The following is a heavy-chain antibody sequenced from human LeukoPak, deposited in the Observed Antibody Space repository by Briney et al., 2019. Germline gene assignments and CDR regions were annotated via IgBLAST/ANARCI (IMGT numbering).Heavy chain of an antibody. D-gene: IGHD7-27*01. CDR2: IYYFGST. J-gene: IGHJ4*02. CDR3: AKLGSPRAY. Sequence: PSETLSLTCTVSGGSIDTYYWSWIRQPPGKGLEWIGYIYYFGSTDYDPSLKSRVTIPVDTSKNQFSLSLRSVTAADTAVYYCAKLGSPRAYWGQGILVRVSS. CDR1: GGSIDTYY. V-gene: IGHV4-59*01.